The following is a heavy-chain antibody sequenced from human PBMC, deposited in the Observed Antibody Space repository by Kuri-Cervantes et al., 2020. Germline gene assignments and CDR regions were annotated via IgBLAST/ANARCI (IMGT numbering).Heavy chain of an antibody. J-gene: IGHJ4*02. CDR3: ARVAGGLYSYGFDY. Sequence: GSLRLSCAVYGGSFSGYYRSWIRQPPGKGLEWIGEINHSGSTNYNPSLKSRVTISVDTSKNQFSLKLSSVTAADTAVYYCARVAGGLYSYGFDYWGQGTLVTVSS. CDR1: GGSFSGYY. CDR2: INHSGST. D-gene: IGHD5-18*01. V-gene: IGHV4-34*01.